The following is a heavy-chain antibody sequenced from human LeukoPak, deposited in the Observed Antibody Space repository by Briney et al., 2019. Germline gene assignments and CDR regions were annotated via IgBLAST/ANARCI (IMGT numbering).Heavy chain of an antibody. CDR2: IYSGGST. J-gene: IGHJ2*01. CDR3: ARESTSWYFDL. Sequence: PGRSLRLSCAASGFTVSSNYMSWVRQAPGKGLEWVSVIYSGGSTYYADSVKGRFTISRDNSKNTLYLQMNSLRAEDTAVYYCARESTSWYFDLWGRGTLVTVSS. CDR1: GFTVSSNY. V-gene: IGHV3-53*01. D-gene: IGHD2-2*01.